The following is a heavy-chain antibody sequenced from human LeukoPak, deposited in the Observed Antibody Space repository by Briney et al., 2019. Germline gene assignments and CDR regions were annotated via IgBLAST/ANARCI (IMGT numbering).Heavy chain of an antibody. Sequence: PGGPLRLSCATSGFTFSGYTMNWVRQAPGKGLEWVSSISSSSSTIYYADSVTGRFTISRDNAKNSLYLQMNSLRDEDTAVYYCARDHPQWPPRWGQGTLVTVSS. CDR1: GFTFSGYT. V-gene: IGHV3-48*02. D-gene: IGHD6-19*01. CDR2: ISSSSSTI. J-gene: IGHJ4*02. CDR3: ARDHPQWPPR.